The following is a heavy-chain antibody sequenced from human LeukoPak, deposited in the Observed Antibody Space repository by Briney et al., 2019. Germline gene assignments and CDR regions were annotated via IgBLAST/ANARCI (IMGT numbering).Heavy chain of an antibody. CDR3: ARGLRFIQGPGYYYMDV. D-gene: IGHD3-16*02. CDR2: INLSGNT. Sequence: SETLSLTCAVYGGSFNAYYWTWIRQTPGKGLEWIGEINLSGNTNYNPSLESRVTISADTSKNQFSLNLGSVTAADTAIYYCARGLRFIQGPGYYYMDVWGKGTTVTVSS. CDR1: GGSFNAYY. J-gene: IGHJ6*03. V-gene: IGHV4-34*01.